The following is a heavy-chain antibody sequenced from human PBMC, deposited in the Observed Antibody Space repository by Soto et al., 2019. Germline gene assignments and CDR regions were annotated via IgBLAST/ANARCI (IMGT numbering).Heavy chain of an antibody. J-gene: IGHJ6*02. CDR1: GFTFSSYA. CDR2: ISGSGGST. Sequence: EVQLLESGGGLVQPGGSLRLSCAASGFTFSSYAMSWVRQAPGKGLEWVSAISGSGGSTYYADSVKGRFTISRDNSKKTLYLKMNSLRAEDTAVYYCAKDGGGNWNDPVYGMDVWGQGTTVTVSS. D-gene: IGHD1-1*01. CDR3: AKDGGGNWNDPVYGMDV. V-gene: IGHV3-23*01.